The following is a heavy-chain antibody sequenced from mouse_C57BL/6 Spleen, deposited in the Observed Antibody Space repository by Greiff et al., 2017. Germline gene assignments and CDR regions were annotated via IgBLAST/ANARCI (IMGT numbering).Heavy chain of an antibody. CDR1: GYAFSSYW. CDR2: IYPGDGDT. J-gene: IGHJ4*01. D-gene: IGHD2-1*01. CDR3: ARGNYVTYYYAMDY. V-gene: IGHV1-80*01. Sequence: QVQLQQSGAELVKPGASVKISCKASGYAFSSYWMNWVKQRPGKGLEWIGQIYPGDGDTNYNGKFKGKATLTADKSSSTAYMQLSSLTSEDSAVYFCARGNYVTYYYAMDYWGQGTSVTVSS.